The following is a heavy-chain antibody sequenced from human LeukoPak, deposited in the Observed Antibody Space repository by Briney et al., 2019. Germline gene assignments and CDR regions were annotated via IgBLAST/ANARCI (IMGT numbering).Heavy chain of an antibody. J-gene: IGHJ4*02. D-gene: IGHD3-22*01. CDR1: GFTFSGYA. V-gene: IGHV3-23*01. Sequence: GGSLRLSCAASGFTFSGYAMSWVRQAPGKGLEWVSAISGSGGSTYYADSVKGRFTISRDNSKNTLYLQMNSLRAEDTAVYYCAKGYDSSGYNYWGQGTLVTVSS. CDR2: ISGSGGST. CDR3: AKGYDSSGYNY.